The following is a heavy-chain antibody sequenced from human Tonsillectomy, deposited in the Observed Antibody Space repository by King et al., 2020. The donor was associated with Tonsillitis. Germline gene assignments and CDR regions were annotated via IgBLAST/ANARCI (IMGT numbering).Heavy chain of an antibody. Sequence: VQLVESGAEVKKPGESLKISCKGSGYSFTSYWIGWVRQMPGKGLEWMGIIYPGDSDTRYSPSFQGQVTISAAKSISTAYLQWSSLKASDTAMYYCARVYYGSGSYHYYYMDVWGKGTTVTVSS. CDR2: IYPGDSDT. J-gene: IGHJ6*03. CDR1: GYSFTSYW. D-gene: IGHD3-10*01. V-gene: IGHV5-51*01. CDR3: ARVYYGSGSYHYYYMDV.